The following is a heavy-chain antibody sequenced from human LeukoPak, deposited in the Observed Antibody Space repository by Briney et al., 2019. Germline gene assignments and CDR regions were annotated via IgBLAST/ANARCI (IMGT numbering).Heavy chain of an antibody. CDR1: GFTFGDYA. CDR2: ISSSSSTI. J-gene: IGHJ6*04. Sequence: GGSLRLSCTASGFTFGDYAMSWFRQAPGKGLEWVSYISSSSSTIYYADSVKGRFTISRDNAKNSLYLQMNSLRAEDTAVYYCAELGITMIGGVWGKGTTVTISS. D-gene: IGHD3-10*02. V-gene: IGHV3-48*03. CDR3: AELGITMIGGV.